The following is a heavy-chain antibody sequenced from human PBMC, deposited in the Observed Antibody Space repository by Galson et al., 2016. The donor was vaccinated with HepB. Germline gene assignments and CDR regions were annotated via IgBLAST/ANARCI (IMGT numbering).Heavy chain of an antibody. CDR2: IYRSGST. J-gene: IGHJ4*01. D-gene: IGHD6-19*01. Sequence: SETLSLTCTVSGGSISNDNWWSCVRQSPGKGLEWIREIYRSGSTHYNPSLKSRATITVDKSNNRFSLRLNSVSAADTAIYFCASNGWYCLDHWGHGTLVTVSS. CDR1: GGSISNDNW. V-gene: IGHV4-4*02. CDR3: ASNGWYCLDH.